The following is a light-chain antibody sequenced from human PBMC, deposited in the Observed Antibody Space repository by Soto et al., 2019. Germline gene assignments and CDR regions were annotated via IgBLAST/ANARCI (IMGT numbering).Light chain of an antibody. CDR3: GTWDSSLSALYV. J-gene: IGLJ1*01. Sequence: QSVLTQPPSVSAAPGQKVTISCSGSSSNIGNNYVSWYQQLPGTAPKLLIYENNKRPSGIPDRCSGSKSGTSATLGITGLQTGDEADYYCGTWDSSLSALYVFGTGTKVTVL. V-gene: IGLV1-51*02. CDR2: ENN. CDR1: SSNIGNNY.